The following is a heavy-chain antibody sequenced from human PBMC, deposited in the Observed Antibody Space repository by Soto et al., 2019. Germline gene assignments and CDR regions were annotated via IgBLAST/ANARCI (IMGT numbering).Heavy chain of an antibody. CDR1: AFTFNNYA. Sequence: GGSLRLSCAASAFTFNNYAMSWVRQAPGKGLEWVSGIGGSGRTTYYADSVKGRFTISRDNSNNTLLLQMNSLRAEDTAVYYCAKSRYSDSSGDFYDYWGQGTLVTVSS. CDR3: AKSRYSDSSGDFYDY. D-gene: IGHD3-22*01. J-gene: IGHJ4*02. V-gene: IGHV3-23*01. CDR2: IGGSGRTT.